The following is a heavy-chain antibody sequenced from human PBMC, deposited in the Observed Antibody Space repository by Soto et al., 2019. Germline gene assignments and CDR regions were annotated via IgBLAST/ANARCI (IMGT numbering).Heavy chain of an antibody. J-gene: IGHJ4*02. CDR1: GFTFSSYW. Sequence: SLRLSCATSGFTFSSYWMYWVRQAPGKGLVWVSRINSDGSNIGYADSVKGRFTISRDNAKSTLYLEMNSLRAEDTAVYYCARNFDYWGQGILVTVSS. CDR2: INSDGSNI. V-gene: IGHV3-74*01. CDR3: ARNFDY.